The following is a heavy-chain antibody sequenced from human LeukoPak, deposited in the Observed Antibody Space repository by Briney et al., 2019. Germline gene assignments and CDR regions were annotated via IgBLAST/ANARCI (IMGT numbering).Heavy chain of an antibody. CDR2: ISGRDGST. CDR1: GLTLSSYA. J-gene: IGHJ4*02. V-gene: IGHV3-23*01. CDR3: AKDRGFSWATVTAALFEY. D-gene: IGHD4-17*01. Sequence: AAESLRLSCAVSGLTLSSYAMSWVRQAPGKGLEWVSGISGRDGSTHYADSVKGRFTISRDNSKNALYLQINSLRAGDGSVYYCAKDRGFSWATVTAALFEYWGQGALVTVSS.